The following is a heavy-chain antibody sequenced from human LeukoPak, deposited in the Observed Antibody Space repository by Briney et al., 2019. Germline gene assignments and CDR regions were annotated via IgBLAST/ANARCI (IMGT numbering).Heavy chain of an antibody. CDR2: INPNSGGT. Sequence: ASVKVSCKASGYTFTGYYIHWVRQAPGQGLEWMGWINPNSGGTNYAPKFQGRVTMTRDTSISTAYMELSRLTFDDTTIYYCATTLHIVVVTWHAFDIWGQGTMVTVSS. D-gene: IGHD2-21*02. V-gene: IGHV1-2*02. CDR3: ATTLHIVVVTWHAFDI. J-gene: IGHJ3*02. CDR1: GYTFTGYY.